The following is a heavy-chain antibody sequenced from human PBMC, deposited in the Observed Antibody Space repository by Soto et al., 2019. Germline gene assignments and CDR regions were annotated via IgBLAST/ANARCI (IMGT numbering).Heavy chain of an antibody. V-gene: IGHV3-66*01. CDR1: GFTVSSNY. Sequence: EVQMVESGGGLVQPGGSLRLSCAASGFTVSSNYMSWVRQAPGKGLEWVSVIHTGGSTYYADSVKGRFTVSRDNSRNTLYLQMNSPRAEDTAVYFCARVGYSSGWFRSWGQGTLVTVSS. J-gene: IGHJ5*02. CDR2: IHTGGST. CDR3: ARVGYSSGWFRS. D-gene: IGHD6-19*01.